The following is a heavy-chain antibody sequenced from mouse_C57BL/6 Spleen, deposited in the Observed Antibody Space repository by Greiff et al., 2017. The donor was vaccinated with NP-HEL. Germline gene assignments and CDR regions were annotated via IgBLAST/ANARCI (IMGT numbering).Heavy chain of an antibody. J-gene: IGHJ2*01. Sequence: QVQLQQPGAELVRPGSSVKLSCKASGYTFTSYWMHWVKQRPIQGLEWIGNIDPSDSETHYNQKFKDKATLTVDKSSSTAYMQLSSLTSEDSAVYYCARFQNWDGFPYFDYWGQGTTLTVSS. CDR3: ARFQNWDGFPYFDY. CDR2: IDPSDSET. V-gene: IGHV1-52*01. D-gene: IGHD4-1*01. CDR1: GYTFTSYW.